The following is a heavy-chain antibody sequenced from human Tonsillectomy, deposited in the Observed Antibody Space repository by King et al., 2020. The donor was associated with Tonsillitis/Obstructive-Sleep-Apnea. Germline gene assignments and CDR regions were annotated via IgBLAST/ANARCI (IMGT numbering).Heavy chain of an antibody. CDR3: ARGTAQVGATTRDNWFDP. J-gene: IGHJ5*02. Sequence: VQLQQWGAGLLKPSETLSLTCAVYGGSFSGYYWSWIRQPPGKGLEWIGEINHSGSTNYNPSFKSRVTISVDTSKNRFSLKLSSVTAADTAVYYCARGTAQVGATTRDNWFDPWGQGTLVTVSS. D-gene: IGHD1-26*01. CDR1: GGSFSGYY. V-gene: IGHV4-34*01. CDR2: INHSGST.